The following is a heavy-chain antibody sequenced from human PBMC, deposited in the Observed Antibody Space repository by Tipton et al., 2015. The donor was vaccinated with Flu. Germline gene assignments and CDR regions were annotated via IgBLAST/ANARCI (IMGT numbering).Heavy chain of an antibody. Sequence: SLRLSCAASGFTISTYWMTWVRQAPGKGLEWVANIKQDGSEKYYGDSVKGRFTISRDNARNSLYLQMDSLRADDTAVYYCARDGGPGVWSGYKWGQGTLVTVSS. V-gene: IGHV3-7*01. CDR2: IKQDGSEK. J-gene: IGHJ4*02. CDR1: GFTISTYW. D-gene: IGHD3-3*01. CDR3: ARDGGPGVWSGYK.